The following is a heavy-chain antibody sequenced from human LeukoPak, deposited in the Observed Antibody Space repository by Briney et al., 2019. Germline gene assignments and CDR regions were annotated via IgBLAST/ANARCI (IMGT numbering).Heavy chain of an antibody. CDR2: IWYDGSNE. D-gene: IGHD4/OR15-4a*01. CDR1: GFTFSTSG. V-gene: IGHV3-33*06. Sequence: PGRSLRLSCAASGFTFSTSGMHWVRQAPGKGLEWVALIWYDGSNEYADSVKGRFTISRDNSKNTLYLQMNSLRTEDTAVYHCAKDQGANYCYYIDVWGKGATVTVSS. CDR3: AKDQGANYCYYIDV. J-gene: IGHJ6*03.